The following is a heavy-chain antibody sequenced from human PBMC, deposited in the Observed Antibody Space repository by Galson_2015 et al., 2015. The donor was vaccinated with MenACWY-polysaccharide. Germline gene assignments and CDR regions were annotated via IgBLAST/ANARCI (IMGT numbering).Heavy chain of an antibody. D-gene: IGHD2-21*01. CDR3: ARDYCGRTTCSGMDV. CDR2: ISYDATNK. V-gene: IGHV3-30-3*01. Sequence: SLRLSCAASGFTFSSYATHWVRQAPGKGLEWVAVISYDATNKYYRDSVKGRVTLSRDNSKNTVFLEMNSLRAEDSGVYYCARDYCGRTTCSGMDVWGQWATVTVSS. CDR1: GFTFSSYA. J-gene: IGHJ6*02.